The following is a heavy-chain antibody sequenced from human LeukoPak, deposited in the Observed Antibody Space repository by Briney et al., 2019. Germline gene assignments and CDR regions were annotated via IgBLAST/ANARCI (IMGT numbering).Heavy chain of an antibody. D-gene: IGHD6-19*01. Sequence: GGSLRLSXAASGFTFANYAMTWVRQAPGKGLECLSGISGNGASTYYADSVKGRFTISRDNRKNTLYLQMNSLRTEDTAVYYCAKAASGWYYDYWGQGTLVTVSS. CDR3: AKAASGWYYDY. CDR2: ISGNGAST. J-gene: IGHJ4*02. V-gene: IGHV3-23*01. CDR1: GFTFANYA.